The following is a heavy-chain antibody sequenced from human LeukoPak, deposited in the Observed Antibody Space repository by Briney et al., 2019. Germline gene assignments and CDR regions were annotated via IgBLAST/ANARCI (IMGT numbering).Heavy chain of an antibody. CDR1: GYTFTSYY. V-gene: IGHV1-2*02. J-gene: IGHJ3*02. CDR2: INPNSGGT. Sequence: ASVKVSCKASGYTFTSYYMHWVRQAPGQGLEWMGWINPNSGGTNYAQKFQGRVTMTRDTSISTAYMELSRLRSDDTAVYYCAGGGRSSGWYAAFDIWGQGTMVTVSS. CDR3: AGGGRSSGWYAAFDI. D-gene: IGHD6-19*01.